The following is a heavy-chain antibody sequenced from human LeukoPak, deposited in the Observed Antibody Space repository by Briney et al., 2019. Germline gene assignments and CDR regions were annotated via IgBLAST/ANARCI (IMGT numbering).Heavy chain of an antibody. CDR3: ARDEAYYDSSGYYSY. CDR1: GFTFSSYS. D-gene: IGHD3-22*01. CDR2: ISSSSSTI. V-gene: IGHV3-48*01. Sequence: QPGGSLRLSCAASGFTFSSYSMNWVRQAPGKGLEWVSYISSSSSTIYYADSVKGRFTISRDNAKNSLYLQMNSLRAEDMAVYYCARDEAYYDSSGYYSYWGQGTLVTVSS. J-gene: IGHJ4*02.